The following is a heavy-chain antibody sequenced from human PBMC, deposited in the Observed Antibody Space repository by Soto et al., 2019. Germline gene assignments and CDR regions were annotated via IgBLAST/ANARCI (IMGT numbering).Heavy chain of an antibody. CDR2: ISYDGSNK. CDR3: ARGRPRYGSGEGWWFDP. D-gene: IGHD3-10*01. J-gene: IGHJ5*02. CDR1: GFTFSSYA. Sequence: QVQLVESGGGVVQPGRSLRLSCAASGFTFSSYAMHWVRQAPGKGLEWVAVISYDGSNKYYADSVKGRFTISRDNSKNTLYLQMNSLRAEDTAVYYCARGRPRYGSGEGWWFDPWGQGTLVTVSS. V-gene: IGHV3-30-3*01.